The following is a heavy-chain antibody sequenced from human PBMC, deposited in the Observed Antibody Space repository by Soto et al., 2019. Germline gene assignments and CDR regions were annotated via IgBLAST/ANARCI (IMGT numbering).Heavy chain of an antibody. CDR2: ISDSGGST. CDR1: GFTFSSYA. V-gene: IGHV3-23*01. CDR3: AKGRRTLNDYGSFDY. J-gene: IGHJ4*02. D-gene: IGHD4-17*01. Sequence: GGSLRLSCAASGFTFSSYAMSWVRQAPGKGLEWVSAISDSGGSTYYADSVKGRFTISRDNSKNTLYLQMNSLRAEDTAVYYCAKGRRTLNDYGSFDYWGLGTLVTVSS.